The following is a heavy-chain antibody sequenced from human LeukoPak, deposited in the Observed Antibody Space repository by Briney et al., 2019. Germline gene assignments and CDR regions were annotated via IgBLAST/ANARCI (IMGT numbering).Heavy chain of an antibody. V-gene: IGHV3-73*01. D-gene: IGHD5-12*01. CDR3: TSSFGVATTNFDY. CDR1: GFTFSGSA. Sequence: PGGSLRLSCAASGFTFSGSAMHWVRQASGKGLEWVGRIRSKANSYATAYAASVKGRFTISRDDSKNTVYLQMNSLKTEDTAVYYCTSSFGVATTNFDYWGQGTLVTVSS. CDR2: IRSKANSYAT. J-gene: IGHJ4*02.